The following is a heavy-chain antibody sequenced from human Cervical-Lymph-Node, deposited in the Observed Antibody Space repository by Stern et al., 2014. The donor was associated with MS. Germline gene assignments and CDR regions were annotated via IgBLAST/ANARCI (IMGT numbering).Heavy chain of an antibody. CDR1: GGSFSSYA. Sequence: QVQLVQSGAEVKQPGSSVKVSCKASGGSFSSYAISWVRQAPGQGLEWMGGIVPFLDTPKYAQTFQGRVTITADESTRTACMELSGLRSGDTAVYYCARTRSKSDGFDPWGQGTLVTVSS. CDR3: ARTRSKSDGFDP. J-gene: IGHJ5*02. V-gene: IGHV1-69*01. CDR2: IVPFLDTP.